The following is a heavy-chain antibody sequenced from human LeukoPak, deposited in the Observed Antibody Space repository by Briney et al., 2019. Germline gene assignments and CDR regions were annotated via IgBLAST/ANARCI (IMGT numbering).Heavy chain of an antibody. V-gene: IGHV4-59*01. CDR1: GGSISRYY. Sequence: PSETLSLTCTVSGGSISRYYWSWIRQPPGKGLEWIGYIYYSGSTNYNPSLKSRVTISVDTSKNQFSLKLSSVTAADTAVYYCARGRLLWFGELAYWGQGTLVTLSS. J-gene: IGHJ4*02. CDR3: ARGRLLWFGELAY. D-gene: IGHD3-10*01. CDR2: IYYSGST.